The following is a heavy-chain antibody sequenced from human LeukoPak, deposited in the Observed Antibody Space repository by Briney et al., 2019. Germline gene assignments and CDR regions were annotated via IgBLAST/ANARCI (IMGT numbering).Heavy chain of an antibody. CDR1: GDTFTSYY. J-gene: IGHJ4*02. D-gene: IGHD6-19*01. CDR3: ARDPRRIAVAGYAFDY. CDR2: INPSGGST. V-gene: IGHV1-46*01. Sequence: ASVKVSCKASGDTFTSYYMHWVRQAPGQGLEWMGIINPSGGSTSYAQKFQGRVTMTRDTSTSTVYMELSSLRSEDTAVYYCARDPRRIAVAGYAFDYWGQGTLVTVSS.